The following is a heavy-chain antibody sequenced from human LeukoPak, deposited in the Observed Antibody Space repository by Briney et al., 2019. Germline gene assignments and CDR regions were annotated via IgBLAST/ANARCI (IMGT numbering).Heavy chain of an antibody. CDR2: ISGSGAST. Sequence: GGSLRLSCLTSGFTLSTNAMSWVRQAPGKGLEWISGISGSGASTYYADSVKGRFTISRDNSKNTLYLQMNSLRAEDTAVYYCARDFSGRGDAFDIWGQGTMVTVSS. V-gene: IGHV3-23*01. J-gene: IGHJ3*02. D-gene: IGHD1-26*01. CDR1: GFTLSTNA. CDR3: ARDFSGRGDAFDI.